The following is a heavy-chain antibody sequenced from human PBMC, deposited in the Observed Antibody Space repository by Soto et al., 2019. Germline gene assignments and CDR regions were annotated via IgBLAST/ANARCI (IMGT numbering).Heavy chain of an antibody. CDR1: GFTFDDYA. D-gene: IGHD3-3*01. Sequence: EVQLVESGGGLVQPGRSLRLSCAASGFTFDDYAMHWVRQAPGKGLEWVSGISWNSGSIGYADSVKGRFTISRDNAKNSLYLQMNSLRAEDTALYYCAKDIEFLEWFQYYSDYWGQGTLVTVYS. CDR3: AKDIEFLEWFQYYSDY. V-gene: IGHV3-9*01. CDR2: ISWNSGSI. J-gene: IGHJ4*02.